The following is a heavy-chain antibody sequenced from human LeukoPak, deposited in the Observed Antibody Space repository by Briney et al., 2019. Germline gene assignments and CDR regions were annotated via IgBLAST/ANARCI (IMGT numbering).Heavy chain of an antibody. Sequence: PGGSLRXSCAASGFTFSTYAMSWVRQAPGKGLEWVSAIGGSGDFTYYAEYVRGRFTISRDNSEKTLYLQMNSLRAEDTAVYYCAKADRGWGVITKDWGQGTLVTVSS. CDR3: AKADRGWGVITKD. J-gene: IGHJ4*02. V-gene: IGHV3-23*01. D-gene: IGHD3-10*01. CDR1: GFTFSTYA. CDR2: IGGSGDFT.